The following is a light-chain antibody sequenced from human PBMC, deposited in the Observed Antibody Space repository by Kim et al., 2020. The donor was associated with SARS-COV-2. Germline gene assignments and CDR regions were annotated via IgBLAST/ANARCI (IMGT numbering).Light chain of an antibody. V-gene: IGLV3-19*01. Sequence: ALGQTVRITCQGDSLRSYYASWYQQKPGQAPVLVIYGKNNRPSGIPERFSGSSSGNTASLTITGAQAEDEADYYCNSRDSSGNHEVFGGGTQLTVL. CDR1: SLRSYY. CDR2: GKN. J-gene: IGLJ2*01. CDR3: NSRDSSGNHEV.